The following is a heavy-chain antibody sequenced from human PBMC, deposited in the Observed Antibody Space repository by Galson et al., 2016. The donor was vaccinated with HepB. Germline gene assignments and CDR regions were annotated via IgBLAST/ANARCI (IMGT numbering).Heavy chain of an antibody. CDR1: GGTLRNFP. J-gene: IGHJ4*02. V-gene: IGHV1-69*13. Sequence: SVKVSCRASGGTLRNFPISWVRQAPGEGLEWMGGIAPMFGTPSYAQKFQGRLTVIADESTSTASMALTSLMSEDTAVYYCARGRPARVPYFDFWGQGTQVTVSS. D-gene: IGHD2-2*01. CDR3: ARGRPARVPYFDF. CDR2: IAPMFGTP.